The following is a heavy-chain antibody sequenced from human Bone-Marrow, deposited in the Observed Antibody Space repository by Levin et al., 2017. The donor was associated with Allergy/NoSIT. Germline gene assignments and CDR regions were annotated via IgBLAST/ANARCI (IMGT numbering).Heavy chain of an antibody. D-gene: IGHD6-19*01. CDR1: GFTFHNAW. V-gene: IGHV3-15*05. CDR3: ATLLNRAVADLFNC. J-gene: IGHJ4*02. CDR2: VRSKADGGAR. Sequence: KSGGSLRLSCVASGFTFHNAWMSWVRQAPGKGLEWVGRVRSKADGGARDYAAAVKGRFSISRDDSIKTMYLEMNSLKIEDTALYFCATLLNRAVADLFNCWGQGTLVIVSS.